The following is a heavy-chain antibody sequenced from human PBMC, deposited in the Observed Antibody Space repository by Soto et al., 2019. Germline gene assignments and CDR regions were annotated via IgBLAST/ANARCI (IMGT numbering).Heavy chain of an antibody. V-gene: IGHV4-34*01. CDR2: INHSGTT. CDR3: AEGENYYDSSSYSSPYFDC. CDR1: GGSFSGFH. J-gene: IGHJ4*02. D-gene: IGHD3-22*01. Sequence: QVQLQQWGAGLLKPSETLSLTCGVYGGSFSGFHWSWIRQPPGKGLEWIGEINHSGTTKYNPSLKSRVTISIDTSKNQFSLKLSSVTAADTAVYYCAEGENYYDSSSYSSPYFDCWGQGTLVTVAS.